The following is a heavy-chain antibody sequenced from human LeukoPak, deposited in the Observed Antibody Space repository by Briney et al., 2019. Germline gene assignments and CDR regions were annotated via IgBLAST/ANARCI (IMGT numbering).Heavy chain of an antibody. D-gene: IGHD4-17*01. CDR2: IKNKHEGGTT. CDR3: CFGDYGDF. J-gene: IGHJ4*02. Sequence: GGSLRLSCAASGFSLSEKYMCWVRQAPGKGLEWIGRIKNKHEGGTTHYAPPVKGRFTISRDDSRNTLYLQMNNMNTEDTAVYYCCFGDYGDFWGQGTLVTVSS. CDR1: GFSLSEKY. V-gene: IGHV3-15*05.